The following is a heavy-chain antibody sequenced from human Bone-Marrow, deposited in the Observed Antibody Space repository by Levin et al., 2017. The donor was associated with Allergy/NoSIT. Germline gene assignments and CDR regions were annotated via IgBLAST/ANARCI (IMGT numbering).Heavy chain of an antibody. D-gene: IGHD3-10*01. CDR3: ARGWRISLLRGEIINWFDP. Sequence: PSETLSLTCAVSGGSMSTGGYSWSWIRQPPGKGLEWIGHIFHSGRAYYNPALKSRVTISVDRSKNQFSLRLNSVTAADTAVYYCARGWRISLLRGEIINWFDPWGRGTLVIVSS. CDR2: IFHSGRA. J-gene: IGHJ5*02. CDR1: GGSMSTGGYS. V-gene: IGHV4-30-2*01.